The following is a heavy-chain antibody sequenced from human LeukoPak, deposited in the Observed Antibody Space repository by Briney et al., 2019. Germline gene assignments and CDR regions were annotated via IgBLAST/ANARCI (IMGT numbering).Heavy chain of an antibody. Sequence: GVSLRLSCAASGFTFSNYAMNWVRQAPGKGLEWVSTIITSGGTTYYADSVKGRFTISRDNSKNTLYLQMNSLRAEDTAVYYCAKDRADYDFWGGYYGFDFWGQGTLLSVSS. CDR3: AKDRADYDFWGGYYGFDF. V-gene: IGHV3-23*01. J-gene: IGHJ4*02. CDR2: IITSGGTT. CDR1: GFTFSNYA. D-gene: IGHD3-3*01.